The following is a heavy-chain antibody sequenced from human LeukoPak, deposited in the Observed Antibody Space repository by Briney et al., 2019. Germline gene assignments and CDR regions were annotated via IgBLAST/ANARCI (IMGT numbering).Heavy chain of an antibody. CDR2: IYYSGST. Sequence: PSETLSLTCTVSGGSISSGDYYWSWIRQPPGKGLEWIGYIYYSGSTNYYPSLKSRVTISVDTSKNQFSLKLRSVTAADTAVYYCARHGSGTSYVFDYWGQGTLVTVSS. D-gene: IGHD3-10*01. CDR1: GGSISSGDYY. CDR3: ARHGSGTSYVFDY. V-gene: IGHV4-61*08. J-gene: IGHJ4*02.